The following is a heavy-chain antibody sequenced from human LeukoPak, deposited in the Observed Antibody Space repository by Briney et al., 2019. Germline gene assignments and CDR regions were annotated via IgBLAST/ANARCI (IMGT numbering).Heavy chain of an antibody. D-gene: IGHD3-22*01. Sequence: SQTLSLTCTVSGGSISSGGYYWSWIRQPPGKGLEWIGYIYHSGSTYYNPSLKSRVTISLDTSKNQFSLKLSSVTAADTAVYYCARDEGVDASGYYSYWYFDLWGRGTLVTVSS. J-gene: IGHJ2*01. V-gene: IGHV4-30-2*01. CDR1: GGSISSGGYY. CDR3: ARDEGVDASGYYSYWYFDL. CDR2: IYHSGST.